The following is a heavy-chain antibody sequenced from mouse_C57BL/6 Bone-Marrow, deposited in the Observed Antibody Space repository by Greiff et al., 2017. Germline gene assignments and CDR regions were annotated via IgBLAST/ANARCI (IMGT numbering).Heavy chain of an antibody. Sequence: QVQLQQSGAELVKPGASVKISCKASGYAFSSYWMNWVKQRPGKGLEWIGQIYPGDGDTNYNGKFKGKATLTADKSSSTAYMQLSSLTSEDSAVYFCARWSGGYYAMDYWGQGTSVTVSS. CDR2: IYPGDGDT. D-gene: IGHD1-1*02. CDR1: GYAFSSYW. J-gene: IGHJ4*01. V-gene: IGHV1-80*01. CDR3: ARWSGGYYAMDY.